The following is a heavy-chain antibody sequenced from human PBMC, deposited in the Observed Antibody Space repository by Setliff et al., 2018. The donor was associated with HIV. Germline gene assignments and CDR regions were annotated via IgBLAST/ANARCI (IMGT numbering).Heavy chain of an antibody. V-gene: IGHV4-38-2*02. Sequence: SETLSLTCTVSGYSISSGYYWGWIRQPPGKGLEWIGSMYHSGSTYYNPSLKSRVTISLDTSKNQFSLKLSSVTVADTAVYFCARDIKASGELIRWFDPWGQGVLVTVSS. CDR3: ARDIKASGELIRWFDP. CDR2: MYHSGST. CDR1: GYSISSGYY. J-gene: IGHJ5*02. D-gene: IGHD3-10*01.